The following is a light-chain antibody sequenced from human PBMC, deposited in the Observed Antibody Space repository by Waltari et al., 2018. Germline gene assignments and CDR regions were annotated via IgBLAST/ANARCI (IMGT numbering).Light chain of an antibody. CDR1: QGINRD. Sequence: EIVMTQSPATLSVSPGQLATLSCRASQGINRDLAWYQHKPGQAPRLLIYGASTRAAGVPARFSGSGSGTEFTLTISSLQSEDFGVYYCQQSKIWPAFGQGTKVEIK. V-gene: IGKV3-15*01. CDR2: GAS. J-gene: IGKJ1*01. CDR3: QQSKIWPA.